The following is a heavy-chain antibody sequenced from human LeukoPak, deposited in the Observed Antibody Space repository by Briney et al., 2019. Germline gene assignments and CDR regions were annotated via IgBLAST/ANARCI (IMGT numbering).Heavy chain of an antibody. CDR1: GGSISSYY. CDR2: IETSGNT. D-gene: IGHD6-6*01. V-gene: IGHV4-4*07. Sequence: PSETLSLTCTVSGGSISSYYWSWIRQPAGKGLEWIGRIETSGNTNHKPSLKSRVTILVDTSKNQFSLKLRSVTAADTAVYYCARPTARLGWFDPWGQGTLVTVSS. CDR3: ARPTARLGWFDP. J-gene: IGHJ5*02.